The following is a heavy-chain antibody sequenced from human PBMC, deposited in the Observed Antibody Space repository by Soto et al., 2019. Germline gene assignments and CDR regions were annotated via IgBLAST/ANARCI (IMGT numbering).Heavy chain of an antibody. V-gene: IGHV1-8*01. D-gene: IGHD1-1*01. Sequence: QVQLVQSGAEVKKPGASVKVSCKASGYTFTSYDINWVRQATGQGLEWMGWMKPNSGNTGYAQKFQGRVTMTRNTSISTAYMELSSLRSEDTAVYYCARVPLRWNKAALDYWGQGTLVTVSS. CDR2: MKPNSGNT. CDR3: ARVPLRWNKAALDY. CDR1: GYTFTSYD. J-gene: IGHJ4*02.